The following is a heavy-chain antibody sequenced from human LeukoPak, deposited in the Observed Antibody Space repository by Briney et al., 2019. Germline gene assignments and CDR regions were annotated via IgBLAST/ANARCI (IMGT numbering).Heavy chain of an antibody. D-gene: IGHD1-1*01. V-gene: IGHV1-46*01. Sequence: ASVKVSCKTSGYTFTSYYIHWARQAPGQGLEWMGIINPTAGSTNYAQKFQGRVTMTRDTSTSTVYMELSSLRSEDTAVYYCARDLSPRGTMGFYYYGMDVWGQGTTVTVSS. CDR3: ARDLSPRGTMGFYYYGMDV. CDR1: GYTFTSYY. J-gene: IGHJ6*02. CDR2: INPTAGST.